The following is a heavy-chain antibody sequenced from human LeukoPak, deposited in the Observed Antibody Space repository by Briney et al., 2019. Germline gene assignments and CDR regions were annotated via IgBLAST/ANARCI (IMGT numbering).Heavy chain of an antibody. CDR2: ISNSGSSI. Sequence: GGSLRLSCAAPGFTFSDSYMTWIRQAPGKGLEWVSYISNSGSSIYYADSVKGRFTTSRDNVKSSLYLQMNSLRAEDTAVYYCGRGHWGLDYWGQGALVTVSS. V-gene: IGHV3-11*04. CDR1: GFTFSDSY. J-gene: IGHJ4*02. D-gene: IGHD7-27*01. CDR3: GRGHWGLDY.